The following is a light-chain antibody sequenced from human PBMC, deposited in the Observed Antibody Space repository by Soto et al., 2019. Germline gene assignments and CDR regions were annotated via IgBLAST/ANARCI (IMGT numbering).Light chain of an antibody. CDR2: EGS. V-gene: IGLV2-23*01. Sequence: QSVLTQPASVSGSPGQSITISCTGTSSDVGSYNLVSWYQQHPGKAPKLMIYEGSKRPSGVSNRFSGSKSGNTASLTISGLQAEDEADYYCCSYAGSPLVFGTGTKVPV. CDR1: SSDVGSYNL. CDR3: CSYAGSPLV. J-gene: IGLJ1*01.